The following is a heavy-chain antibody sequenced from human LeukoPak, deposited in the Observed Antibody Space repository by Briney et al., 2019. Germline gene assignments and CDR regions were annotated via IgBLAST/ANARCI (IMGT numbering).Heavy chain of an antibody. V-gene: IGHV5-51*01. D-gene: IGHD3-22*01. CDR1: GYSFTSYW. J-gene: IGHJ4*02. Sequence: KRGESLKISCKGSGYSFTSYWIGRVRQMPGKGLEWMGIIYPGDSDTRYSPSFQGQVTISADKSISTAYLQWSSLKASDTAMYYCASSSDYYDSSGYPDYWGQGTLVTVSS. CDR3: ASSSDYYDSSGYPDY. CDR2: IYPGDSDT.